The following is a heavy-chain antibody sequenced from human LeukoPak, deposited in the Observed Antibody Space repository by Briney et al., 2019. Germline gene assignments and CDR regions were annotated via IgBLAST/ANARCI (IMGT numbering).Heavy chain of an antibody. D-gene: IGHD2-8*02. CDR3: AGGTGWLIDY. V-gene: IGHV3-48*04. J-gene: IGHJ4*02. CDR2: ITPSGFTV. Sequence: GGSLRLSCAASGFTFSSHSMNWVRQAPGKGLEWLSYITPSGFTVYSDSVQGRFTLSRDNAKNSLYLQMNSLRAEDTAVYYCAGGTGWLIDYWGQGTLVTVSS. CDR1: GFTFSSHS.